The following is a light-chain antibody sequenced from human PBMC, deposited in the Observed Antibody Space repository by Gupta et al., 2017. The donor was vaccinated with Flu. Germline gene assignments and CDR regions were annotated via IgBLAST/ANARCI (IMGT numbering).Light chain of an antibody. V-gene: IGKV3-15*01. CDR3: QQYNSWPPLT. CDR2: AAS. CDR1: QFIGNN. Sequence: ESATLSCKASQFIGNNLAWYQQTPGRAPRLLIYAASTRATAVPARFSGSGFGADFTLTISSPQSEDSAVYYCQQYNSWPPLTFGGGTKVEFK. J-gene: IGKJ4*01.